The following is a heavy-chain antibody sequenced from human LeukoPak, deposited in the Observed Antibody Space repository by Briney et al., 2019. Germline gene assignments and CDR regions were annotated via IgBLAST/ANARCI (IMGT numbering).Heavy chain of an antibody. Sequence: PGGSLRLSCSASGFTFSEYDMSGVRQALEEGLGWVSSISGLSTHIYYEDSVKGRFSISRDNAKNSVYLQMNSLGVEDTAIFYCGRAFPPLRTSSAGDLWGQGILVTVSS. CDR2: ISGLSTHI. J-gene: IGHJ4*02. V-gene: IGHV3-69-1*02. CDR1: GFTFSEYD. CDR3: GRAFPPLRTSSAGDL. D-gene: IGHD3-16*01.